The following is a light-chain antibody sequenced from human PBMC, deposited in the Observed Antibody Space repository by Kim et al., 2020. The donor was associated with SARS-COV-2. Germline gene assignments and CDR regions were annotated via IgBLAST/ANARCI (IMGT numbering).Light chain of an antibody. CDR2: SAS. J-gene: IGKJ2*01. V-gene: IGKV3-20*01. CDR3: QQYGSSPLA. CDR1: QSVTSNF. Sequence: ENVLTQSPGTLSLSPGERATLSCRASQSVTSNFLAWYQQKPGQAHRLLIYSASSRATGIPDRFSGSGSGTDFTLTINRVEPEDFVVYYCQQYGSSPLAFGPGTKLEI.